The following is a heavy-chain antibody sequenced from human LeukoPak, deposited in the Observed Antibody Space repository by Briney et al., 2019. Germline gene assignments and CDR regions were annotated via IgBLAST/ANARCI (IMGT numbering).Heavy chain of an antibody. V-gene: IGHV4-59*01. CDR1: GGSFSGYY. Sequence: PSETLSLTCAVYGGSFSGYYWSWIRQPPGKGLEWIGYIYYSGSTNYNPSLKSRVTISVDTSKNQFSLKLSSVTAADTAVYYCARMKGYSSSWHNWFDPWGQGTLVTVSS. J-gene: IGHJ5*02. CDR3: ARMKGYSSSWHNWFDP. D-gene: IGHD6-13*01. CDR2: IYYSGST.